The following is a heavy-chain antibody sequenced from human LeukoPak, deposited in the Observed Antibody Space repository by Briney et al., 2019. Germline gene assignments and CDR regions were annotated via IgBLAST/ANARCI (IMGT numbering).Heavy chain of an antibody. CDR2: FDLEDGET. CDR3: ATVRYLGYCSSTSCYTPHRYYFDY. D-gene: IGHD2-2*02. CDR1: GYTLTELS. V-gene: IGHV1-24*01. Sequence: ASVKVSCKVSGYTLTELSMHWVRQAPGKGLEWMGGFDLEDGETIYAQKFQGRVTMTEDTSTDTAYMELSSLRSEDTAVYYCATVRYLGYCSSTSCYTPHRYYFDYWGQGTLVTVSS. J-gene: IGHJ4*02.